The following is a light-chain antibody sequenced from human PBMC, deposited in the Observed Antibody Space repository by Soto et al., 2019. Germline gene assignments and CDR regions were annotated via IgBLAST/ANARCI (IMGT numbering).Light chain of an antibody. J-gene: IGKJ2*01. CDR1: QPISTY. CDR3: QQSYSSRYT. CDR2: GAS. Sequence: DFQMTQSPSSLSASVGDRVTITCRTSQPISTYLNWFQLKTGKAPKLLIYGASTLESGVPSRFSGSGSGTDFTLTISSLQPEDFATYFCQQSYSSRYTFGQGTNLELK. V-gene: IGKV1-39*01.